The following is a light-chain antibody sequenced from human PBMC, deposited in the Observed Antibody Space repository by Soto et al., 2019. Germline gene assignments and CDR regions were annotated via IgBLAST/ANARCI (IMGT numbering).Light chain of an antibody. Sequence: EIVLTQSPGTLSLSPGERATLACRASQSVRSSYLAWYQQKPGQAPRLLLYGTSTRATGIPDRFSGSGSGTDFTLTISRLEPEDFAVYYCQQYGNSPRFTCGPGTKVDIK. CDR1: QSVRSSY. J-gene: IGKJ3*01. V-gene: IGKV3-20*01. CDR2: GTS. CDR3: QQYGNSPRFT.